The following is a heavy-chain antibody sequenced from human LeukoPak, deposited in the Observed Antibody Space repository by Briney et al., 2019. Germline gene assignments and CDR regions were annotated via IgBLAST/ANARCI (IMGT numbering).Heavy chain of an antibody. V-gene: IGHV4-34*01. CDR3: ARGPGYYGSGSYYY. D-gene: IGHD3-10*01. CDR2: INHSGST. Sequence: SETLSLTCADYGGSFSGYYWSWIRQPPGKGLEWIGEINHSGSTNYNPSLKSRVTISVDTSKNQFSLKLSSVTAADTAVYYCARGPGYYGSGSYYYWGQGTLVTVSS. CDR1: GGSFSGYY. J-gene: IGHJ4*02.